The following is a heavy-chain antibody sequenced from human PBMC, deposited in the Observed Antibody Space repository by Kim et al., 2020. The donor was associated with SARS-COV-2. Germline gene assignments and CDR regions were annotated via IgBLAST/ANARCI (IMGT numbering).Heavy chain of an antibody. Sequence: SETLSLTCTVSGGSISSSSYYWGWIRQPPGKGLEWIGSIYYSGSTYYNPSLKSRVTISVDTSKNQFSLKLSSVTAADTAVYYCARHWYSGYDSILYYFDYWGQGTLVTVSS. CDR2: IYYSGST. J-gene: IGHJ4*02. D-gene: IGHD5-12*01. CDR1: GGSISSSSYY. CDR3: ARHWYSGYDSILYYFDY. V-gene: IGHV4-39*01.